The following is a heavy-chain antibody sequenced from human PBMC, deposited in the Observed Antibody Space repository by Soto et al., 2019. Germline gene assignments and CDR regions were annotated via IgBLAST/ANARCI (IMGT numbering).Heavy chain of an antibody. D-gene: IGHD2-2*02. CDR2: TYYRSKWYN. CDR3: ARQVVVVPAAIGFDP. CDR1: GDSVSSNSAA. V-gene: IGHV6-1*01. Sequence: LSQTLSLTCAISGDSVSSNSAAWNWIRQSPSRGLEWLGRTYYRSKWYNDYAVSVKSRITINPDTSKNQFSLQLNSVTPEDTAVYYCARQVVVVPAAIGFDPWGQGTLVTVSS. J-gene: IGHJ5*02.